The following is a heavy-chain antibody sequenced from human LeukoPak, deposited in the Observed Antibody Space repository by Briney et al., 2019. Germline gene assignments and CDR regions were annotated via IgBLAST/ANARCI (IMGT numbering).Heavy chain of an antibody. CDR1: GGSISSYY. CDR2: IYYSGST. Sequence: SETLSLTCTVSGGSISSYYWSWIRQPPGKGLEWIGYIYYSGSTNYNPSLKSRVTISVDTSKNQFSLKLSSVTAADTAVYYCATSGSYRGVDYWGQGTLVTVSS. CDR3: ATSGSYRGVDY. D-gene: IGHD1-26*01. J-gene: IGHJ4*02. V-gene: IGHV4-59*12.